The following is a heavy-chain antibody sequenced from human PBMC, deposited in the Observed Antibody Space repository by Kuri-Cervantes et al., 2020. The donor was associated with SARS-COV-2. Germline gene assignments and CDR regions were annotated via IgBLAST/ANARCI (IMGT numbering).Heavy chain of an antibody. Sequence: GGSLRLSCAASGFAFGDYYVSWIRQAPGKGLEWVSYVSHSGTIIYQADSVKGRFTISRDNAKNSLYLQMNSLRGEDAAVYYCARDGTAGGSYNWFDPWGQGTLVPSPQ. CDR3: ARDGTAGGSYNWFDP. J-gene: IGHJ5*02. CDR2: VSHSGTII. D-gene: IGHD1-26*01. CDR1: GFAFGDYY. V-gene: IGHV3-11*01.